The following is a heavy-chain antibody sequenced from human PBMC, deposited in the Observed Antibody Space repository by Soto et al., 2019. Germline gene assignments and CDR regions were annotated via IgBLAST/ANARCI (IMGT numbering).Heavy chain of an antibody. Sequence: ASVKVSCKASGYTFTSFDINWVRQASGQGLEWMGWMNPNSGNTIYAQKFQGRVTMTRNTSISTAYMELSSLRSDDTAVYYCARVRQLVGYFYYYMDVWGKGTTVTVSS. D-gene: IGHD6-6*01. V-gene: IGHV1-8*01. CDR2: MNPNSGNT. J-gene: IGHJ6*03. CDR3: ARVRQLVGYFYYYMDV. CDR1: GYTFTSFD.